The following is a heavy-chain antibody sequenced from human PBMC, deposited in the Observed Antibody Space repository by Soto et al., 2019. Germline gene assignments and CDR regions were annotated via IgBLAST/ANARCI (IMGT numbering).Heavy chain of an antibody. Sequence: EVQLVESGGGLIQPGGSLRLSCTASGFPFSDLWMHWVRQAPGKGLEWVSRISHDGSSTSHADSVRGRFSISRDNAKNTVYLQMNSLRADDTAVYYCTSLSVAVDYFAFDIWGQGTVVTVS. D-gene: IGHD6-19*01. CDR1: GFPFSDLW. J-gene: IGHJ3*02. CDR2: ISHDGSST. V-gene: IGHV3-74*01. CDR3: TSLSVAVDYFAFDI.